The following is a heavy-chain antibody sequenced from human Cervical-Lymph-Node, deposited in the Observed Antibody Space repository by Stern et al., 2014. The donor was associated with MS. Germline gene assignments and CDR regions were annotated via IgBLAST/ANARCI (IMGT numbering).Heavy chain of an antibody. CDR1: GGSIGTFS. V-gene: IGHV4-59*01. J-gene: IGHJ4*02. D-gene: IGHD4-23*01. CDR3: ARHSVGVKDFDS. CDR2: VYYNGTT. Sequence: VQLVESGPGLVKPSETLSLTCTVSGGSIGTFSWSWIRQPPGRGLEWIGCVYYNGTTTHNPSLKSRVTMSVDTSKSQLSLRLHSVTAADTAVYYCARHSVGVKDFDSWGQGTLVTVSS.